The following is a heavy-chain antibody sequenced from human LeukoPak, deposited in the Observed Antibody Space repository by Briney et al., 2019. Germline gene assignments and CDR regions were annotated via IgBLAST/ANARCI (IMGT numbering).Heavy chain of an antibody. D-gene: IGHD6-13*01. Sequence: GGSLRLSCAASGSTFSDYYMSWIRQASGKGLEWVGRIRSKANSYATAYAASVKGRFTISRDDSKNTAYLQMNSLKTEDTAVYYCTRHRAGIAAAGTNYYYMDVWGKGTTVTVSS. CDR2: IRSKANSYAT. V-gene: IGHV3-73*01. CDR3: TRHRAGIAAAGTNYYYMDV. CDR1: GSTFSDYY. J-gene: IGHJ6*03.